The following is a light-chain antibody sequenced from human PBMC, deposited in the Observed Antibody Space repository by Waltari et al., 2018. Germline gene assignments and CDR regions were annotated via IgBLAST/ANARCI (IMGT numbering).Light chain of an antibody. CDR1: QSVSNF. Sequence: EIVFTQSPATLSLSPGERPTLSCRASQSVSNFLSWYQQKPGQAPRLLIYDSSNRATAFPARFSGSGSGTDFTLTISSLEPEDFAVYFCQQRSNWPYTFGQGTKLEIK. CDR3: QQRSNWPYT. V-gene: IGKV3-11*01. CDR2: DSS. J-gene: IGKJ2*01.